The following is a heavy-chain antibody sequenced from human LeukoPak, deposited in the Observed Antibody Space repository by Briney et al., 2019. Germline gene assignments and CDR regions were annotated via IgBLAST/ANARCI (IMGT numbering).Heavy chain of an antibody. CDR3: AKDDPPLIAAAGTMDY. Sequence: GGSLRLSCAASGFTFSSYAMSWVRQAPGKGLEWVSAISGSGGSTYYADSVKGRFTISRDNSKNTLYLRMNSLRAEDTAVYYCAKDDPPLIAAAGTMDYWGQGTLVTVSS. CDR2: ISGSGGST. V-gene: IGHV3-23*01. J-gene: IGHJ4*02. D-gene: IGHD6-13*01. CDR1: GFTFSSYA.